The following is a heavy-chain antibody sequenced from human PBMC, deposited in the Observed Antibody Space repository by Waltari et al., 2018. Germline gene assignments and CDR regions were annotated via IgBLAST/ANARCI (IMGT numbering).Heavy chain of an antibody. J-gene: IGHJ5*02. CDR2: INHSGST. V-gene: IGHV4-34*01. CDR3: ARSYGSGSFSWFDP. Sequence: QVQLQQWGAGLLKPSETLSLTCAVYGGSFSGYYWSWIRQPPGKGLEWIGEINHSGSTKDNPSLKSRVTISVDTSKNQFSLKLNSVTAADTAVYYCARSYGSGSFSWFDPWGQGTLVTVSS. D-gene: IGHD3-10*01. CDR1: GGSFSGYY.